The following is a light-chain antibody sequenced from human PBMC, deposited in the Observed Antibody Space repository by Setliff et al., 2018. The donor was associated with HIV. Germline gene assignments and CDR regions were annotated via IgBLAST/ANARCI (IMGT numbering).Light chain of an antibody. J-gene: IGLJ1*01. Sequence: QSVLTQPASVSGSPGQSITISCTGTSSDVGSYNLVSWYQQHPGKAPKVMIYEVSNWPSGVSNRFSGSKSGITASLTISGLQAEDEADYYCCSYAGSSTYVFGTGTKVTVL. CDR3: CSYAGSSTYV. CDR2: EVS. V-gene: IGLV2-23*02. CDR1: SSDVGSYNL.